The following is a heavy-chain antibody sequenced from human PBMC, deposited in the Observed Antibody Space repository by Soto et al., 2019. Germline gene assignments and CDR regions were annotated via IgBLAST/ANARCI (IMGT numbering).Heavy chain of an antibody. D-gene: IGHD5-12*01. CDR2: INAGNGNT. V-gene: IGHV1-3*01. Sequence: GASVKVSCKASGYTFTSYAMHWVRQAPGQRLEWMGWINAGNGNTKYSQKFQGRVTITRDTSASTAYMELSSLRSEDTAVYYCAGQWGREYSGYDIFQGMFLDPNYYYYYYMDVWGKGTTVTVSS. CDR3: AGQWGREYSGYDIFQGMFLDPNYYYYYYMDV. J-gene: IGHJ6*03. CDR1: GYTFTSYA.